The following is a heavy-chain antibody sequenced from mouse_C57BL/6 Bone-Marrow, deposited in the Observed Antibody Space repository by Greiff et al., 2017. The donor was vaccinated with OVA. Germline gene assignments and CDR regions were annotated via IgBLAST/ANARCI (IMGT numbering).Heavy chain of an antibody. CDR1: GYTFTSYW. V-gene: IGHV1-64*01. CDR3: ATGFYYYAMDY. CDR2: IHPNSGST. J-gene: IGHJ4*01. Sequence: QVQLQQSGAELVKPGASVKLSCKASGYTFTSYWMHWVKQRPGQGLEWIGMIHPNSGSTNYNEKFKSKATLTVDKSSSTAYMQLSSLTSEDSAVYYCATGFYYYAMDYWGQGTSVTVSS.